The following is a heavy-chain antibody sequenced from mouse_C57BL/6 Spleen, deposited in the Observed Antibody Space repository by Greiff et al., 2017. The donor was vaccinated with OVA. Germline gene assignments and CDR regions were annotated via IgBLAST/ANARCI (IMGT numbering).Heavy chain of an antibody. D-gene: IGHD2-5*01. CDR2: IYPSDSET. J-gene: IGHJ3*01. CDR1: GYTFTSYW. V-gene: IGHV1-61*01. Sequence: VQLQQPGAELVRPGSSVKLSCKASGYTFTSYWMDWVKQRPGQGLEWIGNIYPSDSETHYNQKFKDKATLTVDKSSSTAYMQLSSLTSEDSAVYYCARRGSNSWFAYWGQGTLVTVSA. CDR3: ARRGSNSWFAY.